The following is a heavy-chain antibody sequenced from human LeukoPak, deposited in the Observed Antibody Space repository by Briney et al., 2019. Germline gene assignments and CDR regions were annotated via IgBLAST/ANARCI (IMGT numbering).Heavy chain of an antibody. CDR1: GGSISIYY. V-gene: IGHV4-59*12. J-gene: IGHJ6*02. CDR3: AREPGGYSYGYKRYYGMDV. CDR2: VYNSENT. Sequence: SETLSLTCTVSGGSISIYYWSWIRQPPGKGLEWIGYVYNSENTNYNPSLKSRATISADTSKNQFSLKLSSVTAADTAVYYCAREPGGYSYGYKRYYGMDVWGQGTTVTVSS. D-gene: IGHD5-18*01.